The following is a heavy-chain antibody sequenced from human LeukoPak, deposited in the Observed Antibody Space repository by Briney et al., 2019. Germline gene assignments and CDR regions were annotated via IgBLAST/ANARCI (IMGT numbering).Heavy chain of an antibody. CDR2: IYYSGSI. D-gene: IGHD6-13*01. J-gene: IGHJ6*02. V-gene: IGHV4-59*01. CDR3: ARAGYSSSWDYYYYYGMDV. CDR1: GGSISSYY. Sequence: SETLSLTCTVSGGSISSYYWSWIRQPPGKGLEWIGYIYYSGSINYNPSLKSRVTISVDTSKNQFSLKLSSVTAADTAVYYCARAGYSSSWDYYYYYGMDVWGQGTTVTVSS.